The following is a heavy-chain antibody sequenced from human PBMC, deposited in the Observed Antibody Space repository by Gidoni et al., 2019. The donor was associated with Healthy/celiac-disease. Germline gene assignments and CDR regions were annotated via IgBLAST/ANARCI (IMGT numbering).Heavy chain of an antibody. CDR3: ARYVTASLRLYFDY. CDR1: GGSISSYY. Sequence: QVQLQESGPGLVKPSETLSLTCTVPGGSISSYYWSWIRQPAGKGLEWIGRIYTSGSTNYNPSLKSRVTMSVDTSKNQFSLKLSSVTAADTAVYYCARYVTASLRLYFDYWGQGTLVTVSS. CDR2: IYTSGST. D-gene: IGHD5-12*01. J-gene: IGHJ4*02. V-gene: IGHV4-4*07.